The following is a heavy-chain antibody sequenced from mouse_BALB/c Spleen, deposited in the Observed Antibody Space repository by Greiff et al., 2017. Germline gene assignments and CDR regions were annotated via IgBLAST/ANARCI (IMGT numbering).Heavy chain of an antibody. V-gene: IGHV5-4*02. D-gene: IGHD2-3*01. CDR1: DSLFSDYY. J-gene: IGHJ3*01. Sequence: LVESGGGLVKPGGPLKLPCAAPDSLFSDYYLYWVRKLPEKRLEWLATFSVGGSYTYYQDSVKGRFTISRDNAKNNLYLQMSSLKSEDTAMYYWARDPSAYDDDWPWFAYWGQGTLVTVSA. CDR3: ARDPSAYDDDWPWFAY. CDR2: FSVGGSYT.